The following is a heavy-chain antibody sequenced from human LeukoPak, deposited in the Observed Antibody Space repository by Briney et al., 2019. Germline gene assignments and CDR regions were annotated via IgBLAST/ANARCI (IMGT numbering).Heavy chain of an antibody. CDR1: GGSFSGYY. D-gene: IGHD3-22*01. Sequence: SETLSLTCAVYGGSFSGYYWSWIRQPPGKGLEWIGEINHSGSTNYNPSLKSRVTISVDTSKNQFSLKLTSVTAADTAVYYCARTYDSSGYFAYWGQGTLVTVSS. J-gene: IGHJ4*02. CDR3: ARTYDSSGYFAY. V-gene: IGHV4-34*01. CDR2: INHSGST.